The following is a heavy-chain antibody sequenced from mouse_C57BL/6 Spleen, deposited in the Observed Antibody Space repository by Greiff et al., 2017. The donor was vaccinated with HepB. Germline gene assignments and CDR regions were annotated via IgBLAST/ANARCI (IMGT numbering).Heavy chain of an antibody. J-gene: IGHJ1*03. CDR3: ARYYGSSYTYWYFDV. V-gene: IGHV3-6*01. CDR2: ISYDGSN. Sequence: DVQLQESGPGLVKPSQSLSLTCSVTGYSITSGYYWNWIRQFPGNKPEWMGYISYDGSNNYNPSLKNRISFTPDTSKNQFFLNLNSVTTEDTATYYCARYYGSSYTYWYFDVWGTGTTVTVSS. CDR1: GYSITSGYY. D-gene: IGHD1-1*01.